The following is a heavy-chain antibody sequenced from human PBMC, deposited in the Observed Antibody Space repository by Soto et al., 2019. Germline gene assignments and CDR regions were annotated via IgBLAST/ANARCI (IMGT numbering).Heavy chain of an antibody. CDR2: IYYSGST. CDR1: GGSISSSSYY. Sequence: QLQLQESGPGLVKPSETLSLTCTVSGGSISSSSYYWGWIRQPPGKGLEWIGSIYYSGSTYYNPSLKSRVPISVDTAKNQFSLKLSSVTAADTAVYYCARVSIVVVPAAIPYYDMDVWGKGTTVTVSS. J-gene: IGHJ6*03. CDR3: ARVSIVVVPAAIPYYDMDV. D-gene: IGHD2-2*02. V-gene: IGHV4-39*01.